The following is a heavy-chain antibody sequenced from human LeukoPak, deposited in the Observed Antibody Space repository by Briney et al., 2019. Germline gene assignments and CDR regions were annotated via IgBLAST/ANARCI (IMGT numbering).Heavy chain of an antibody. CDR3: ARESSPSTRDY. V-gene: IGHV4-4*02. CDR2: IYHSGGT. J-gene: IGHJ4*02. D-gene: IGHD3-10*01. CDR1: GGSISSNNW. Sequence: SETLSLTCTVSGGSISSNNWWSWVRQPPGKGLEWIGEIYHSGGTNYNPSLKSRVTISVDKSKNQFSLKLSSVTAADTAVYYCARESSPSTRDYWGQGTLVTVSS.